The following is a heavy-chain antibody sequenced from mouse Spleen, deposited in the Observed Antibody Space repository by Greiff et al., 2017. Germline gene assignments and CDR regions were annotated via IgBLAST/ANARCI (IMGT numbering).Heavy chain of an antibody. D-gene: IGHD2-1*01. CDR2: INPSSGYT. CDR1: GYTFTSYW. Sequence: QVQLKESGAELAKPGASVKLSCKASGYTFTSYWMHWVKQRPGQGLEWIGYINPSSGYTKYNQKFKDKATLTADKSSSTAYMQLSSLTYEDSAVYYCARSDGNYESWFAYWGQGTLVTVSA. V-gene: IGHV1-7*01. J-gene: IGHJ3*01. CDR3: ARSDGNYESWFAY.